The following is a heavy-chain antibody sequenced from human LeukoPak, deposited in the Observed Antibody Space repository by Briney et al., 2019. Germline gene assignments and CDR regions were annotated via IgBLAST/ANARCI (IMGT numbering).Heavy chain of an antibody. CDR1: GYSFTSYW. CDR2: IYPGDSDT. V-gene: IGHV5-51*01. CDR3: ASLLRAAGRLSGMDV. J-gene: IGHJ6*02. D-gene: IGHD6-13*01. Sequence: GESLKISCKGSGYSFTSYWIGWVRQMPGKGLEWVGIIYPGDSDTRYSPSFQGQVTISADKSIYTAYLQWSSLKASDTAMYYCASLLRAAGRLSGMDVWGQGTTVTVSS.